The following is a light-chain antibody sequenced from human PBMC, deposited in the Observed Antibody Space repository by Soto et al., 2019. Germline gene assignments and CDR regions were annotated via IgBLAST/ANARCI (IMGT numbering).Light chain of an antibody. J-gene: IGKJ1*01. CDR3: QQYKKSWT. CDR1: KDLSGW. Sequence: DIQMTQSPATLSASVGDRVTITCRATKDLSGWLAWYQQKPGKAPKLLIYDASSLQSGVPSRFSGSGSGTDFTLTNSSLQADDFATYYCQQYKKSWTFGQGTKVDIK. V-gene: IGKV1-5*01. CDR2: DAS.